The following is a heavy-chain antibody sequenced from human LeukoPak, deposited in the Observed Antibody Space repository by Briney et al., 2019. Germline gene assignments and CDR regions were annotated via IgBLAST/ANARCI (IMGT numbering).Heavy chain of an antibody. D-gene: IGHD6-19*01. CDR2: FDPEDGET. V-gene: IGHV1-24*01. CDR3: ATSGWYQQ. CDR1: GGTFSSYA. Sequence: ASVKVSCKASGGTFSSYAISWVRQAPGKGLEWMGGFDPEDGETIYAQKFQGRVTMTEDTSTDTAYMELSSLRSEDTAVYYCATSGWYQQWGQGTLVTASS. J-gene: IGHJ4*02.